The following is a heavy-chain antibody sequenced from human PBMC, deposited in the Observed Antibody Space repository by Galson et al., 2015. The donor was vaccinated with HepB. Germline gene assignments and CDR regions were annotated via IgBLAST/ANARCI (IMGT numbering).Heavy chain of an antibody. V-gene: IGHV3-66*01. J-gene: IGHJ3*02. Sequence: SLRLSCAASGITVSSNYMSWVRQVPGKGLEWVSVIYGGGTTYYADSVKGRFTISRDTSKNTLSLQMNSLRAEDTAVYYCASLGYCSGGYCYSENAFDIWGQGTMVTVSS. CDR1: GITVSSNY. CDR3: ASLGYCSGGYCYSENAFDI. D-gene: IGHD2-15*01. CDR2: IYGGGTT.